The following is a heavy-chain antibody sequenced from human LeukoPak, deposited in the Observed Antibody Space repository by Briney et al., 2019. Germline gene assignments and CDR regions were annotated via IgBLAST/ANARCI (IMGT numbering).Heavy chain of an antibody. D-gene: IGHD3-10*01. CDR3: ATSGYYGSGSYYRAGGDY. Sequence: GASVNVSCKASGYTFTSYDISWVRQATGQGLEWMGWMNPNSGNTGFAQKFQGRVTMTRNTSISTACMELSSLRSEDTAVYYCATSGYYGSGSYYRAGGDYWGQGTLVTVSS. V-gene: IGHV1-8*01. J-gene: IGHJ4*02. CDR1: GYTFTSYD. CDR2: MNPNSGNT.